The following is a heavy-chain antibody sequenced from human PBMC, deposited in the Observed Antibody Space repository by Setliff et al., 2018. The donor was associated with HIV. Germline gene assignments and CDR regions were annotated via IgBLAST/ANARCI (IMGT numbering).Heavy chain of an antibody. CDR1: GDSLNTYY. Sequence: PSETLSLTCNVSGDSLNTYYWSWIRQSGGKGLEWIGRIYASGKTTFNPSLKSRVRMSVDTSKNQFSLKLTSVTASDTAVYYCARGNNDLESFDYWGQGALVTVPQ. V-gene: IGHV4-4*07. CDR2: IYASGKT. D-gene: IGHD3-3*01. J-gene: IGHJ4*02. CDR3: ARGNNDLESFDY.